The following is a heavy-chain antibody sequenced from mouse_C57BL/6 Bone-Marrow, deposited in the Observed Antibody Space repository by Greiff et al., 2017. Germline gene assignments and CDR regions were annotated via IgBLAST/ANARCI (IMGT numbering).Heavy chain of an antibody. J-gene: IGHJ2*01. CDR3: ARWLLRGYFDY. CDR2: IDPSDSYT. Sequence: QVQLQQPGAELVRPGTSVKLSCKASGYTFTSYWMHWVKQRPGQGLEWIGVIDPSDSYTNYNQKFKGKATLTVDTSSSTAYMQLSSLTSEDSAVYYCARWLLRGYFDYGGQGTTLTVSS. V-gene: IGHV1-59*01. D-gene: IGHD2-3*01. CDR1: GYTFTSYW.